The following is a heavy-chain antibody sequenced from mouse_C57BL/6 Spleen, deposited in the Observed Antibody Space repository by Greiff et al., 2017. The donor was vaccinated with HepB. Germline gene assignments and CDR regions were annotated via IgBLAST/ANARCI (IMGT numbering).Heavy chain of an antibody. CDR3: ARGYGNYGFAY. Sequence: QVQLQQPGAELVKPGASVKLSCKASGYTFTSYWMQWVKQRPGQGLEWIGEIDPSDSYTNYNQKFKGKATLTVDTSSSTAYMQLSSLTSEDSAVYYCARGYGNYGFAYWGQGTLVTVSA. J-gene: IGHJ3*01. CDR1: GYTFTSYW. V-gene: IGHV1-50*01. D-gene: IGHD2-10*02. CDR2: IDPSDSYT.